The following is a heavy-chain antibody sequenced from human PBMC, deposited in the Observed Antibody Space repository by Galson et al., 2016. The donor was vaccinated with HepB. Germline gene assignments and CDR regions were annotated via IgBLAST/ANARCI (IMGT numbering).Heavy chain of an antibody. D-gene: IGHD4-11*01. CDR2: ILYTGTT. CDR3: AREVTPATFDI. J-gene: IGHJ3*02. CDR1: GGSMNSAGYS. Sequence: TLSPTCTVSGGSMNSAGYSWSWLRQHPGKGLEWIGCILYTGTTHYTPSLKCRLTMSVDKSKNQFSLKLSYVTTADTAVYYCAREVTPATFDIWGQGTMVIVSS. V-gene: IGHV4-31*03.